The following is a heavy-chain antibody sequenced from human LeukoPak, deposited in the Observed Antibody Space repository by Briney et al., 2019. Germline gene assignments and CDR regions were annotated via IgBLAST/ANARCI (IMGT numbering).Heavy chain of an antibody. J-gene: IGHJ4*02. Sequence: GESLRLSCAASGLTFSTYCMTWVRQAPGRGLEWVAHISQDGSQKSYVDSVRGRFTISRDNAKNSLYLQTNSRRVEDTAVYYCARATTIAPETLDSWGQGTLVTVSS. CDR2: ISQDGSQK. D-gene: IGHD4-11*01. V-gene: IGHV3-7*01. CDR1: GLTFSTYC. CDR3: ARATTIAPETLDS.